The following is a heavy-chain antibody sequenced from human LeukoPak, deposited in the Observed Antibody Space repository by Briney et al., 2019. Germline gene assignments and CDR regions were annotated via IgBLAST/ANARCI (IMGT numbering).Heavy chain of an antibody. CDR1: GYTFTSYG. D-gene: IGHD3-16*01. V-gene: IGHV1-69*06. J-gene: IGHJ1*01. CDR2: IIPIFGTA. CDR3: ARDAFMITFGGVKTEYFQH. Sequence: GASVKVSCKASGYTFTSYGISWVRQAPGQGLEWMGGIIPIFGTANYAQKFQGRVTITADKSTSTAYMELSSLRSEDTAVYYCARDAFMITFGGVKTEYFQHWGQGTLVTVSS.